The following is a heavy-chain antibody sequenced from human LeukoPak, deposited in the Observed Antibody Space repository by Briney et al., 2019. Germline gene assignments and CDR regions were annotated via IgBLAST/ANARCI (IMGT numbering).Heavy chain of an antibody. Sequence: PSETLSLTCTVSGDSISYYYWSWVRQPPGKGLEWIGYGYYSGSTNYNPSLKSRVTISVDTSRNQFSLKLNSVTAADTAVYYCARGTKNYYYGMDVWGHGTTVTVPS. CDR1: GDSISYYY. V-gene: IGHV4-59*01. CDR3: ARGTKNYYYGMDV. CDR2: GYYSGST. J-gene: IGHJ6*02.